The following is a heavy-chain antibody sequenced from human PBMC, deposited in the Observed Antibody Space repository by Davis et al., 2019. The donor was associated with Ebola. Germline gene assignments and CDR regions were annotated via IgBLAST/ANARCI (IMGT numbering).Heavy chain of an antibody. CDR3: TTRIAAAGTEKPYYYYGMDV. J-gene: IGHJ6*02. CDR2: LRSHANSYAT. V-gene: IGHV3-73*01. D-gene: IGHD6-13*01. CDR1: GFTFSGSA. Sequence: GGSLRLSCAASGFTFSGSAMHWVRQASGTGLDWVGRLRSHANSYATAYAASVKGRFTISRDDSKNTAYLQMNSLKTEDTAVYYCTTRIAAAGTEKPYYYYGMDVWGQGTTVTVSS.